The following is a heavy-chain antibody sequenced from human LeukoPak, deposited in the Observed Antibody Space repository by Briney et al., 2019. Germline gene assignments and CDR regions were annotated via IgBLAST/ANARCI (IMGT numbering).Heavy chain of an antibody. CDR2: IYYSGNT. Sequence: PSETLSLTCTVSGDSNNDYYWTWIRQPPGKGLGWIGYIYYSGNTNYNPSLKSRVTISLDTSKNQFSLKLTSVTAADTAMYYCARRKAKTPNYFDYWGQGALVTVSS. CDR3: ARRKAKTPNYFDY. J-gene: IGHJ4*02. V-gene: IGHV4-59*08. CDR1: GDSNNDYY.